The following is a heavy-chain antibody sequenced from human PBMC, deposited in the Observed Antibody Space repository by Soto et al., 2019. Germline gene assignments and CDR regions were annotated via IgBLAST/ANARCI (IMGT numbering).Heavy chain of an antibody. CDR2: ISAYNGDT. V-gene: IGHV1-18*01. D-gene: IGHD3-3*01. CDR1: GYTFTTYG. CDR3: ARDPLGHFQY. J-gene: IGHJ1*01. Sequence: QVQLVQSGAEVKKPGASVKVSCKASGYTFTTYGISWVRQAPGQGLEWMGWISAYNGDTNYAQKFKGRVTMTTDTSTRTAYMEVRSLRSDDTAVYYCARDPLGHFQYWGQGTLVTVSS.